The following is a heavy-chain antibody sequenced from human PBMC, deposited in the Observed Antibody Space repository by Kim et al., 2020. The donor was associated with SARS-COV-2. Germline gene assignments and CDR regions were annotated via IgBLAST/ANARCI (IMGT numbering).Heavy chain of an antibody. CDR1: GFTFSSYD. Sequence: GGSLRLSCAASGFTFSSYDMHWVRQATGKGLEWVSAIGTAGDPYYPGSVKGRFTISRENAKNSLYLQMNSLRAGDTAVYYCARAYPQWYYDILTGYYTNYYYYGMDVWGQGTTVTVSS. V-gene: IGHV3-13*05. J-gene: IGHJ6*02. CDR3: ARAYPQWYYDILTGYYTNYYYYGMDV. D-gene: IGHD3-9*01. CDR2: IGTAGDP.